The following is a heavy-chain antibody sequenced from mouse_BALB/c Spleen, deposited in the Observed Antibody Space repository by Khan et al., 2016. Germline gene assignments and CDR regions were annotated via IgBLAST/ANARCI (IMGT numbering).Heavy chain of an antibody. V-gene: IGHV3-2*02. J-gene: IGHJ4*01. CDR3: ARWLDAIDY. Sequence: EVKLEESGPGLVKPSQSLSLTCTVTGYSITSDYAWNWIRQFPGNKLEWMGYISYSGTTTYNPSLKSRISITRDTSKNQFFLHLNSVTTEDTATYYCARWLDAIDYWGQGTSVTVSS. CDR1: GYSITSDYA. CDR2: ISYSGTT. D-gene: IGHD2-2*01.